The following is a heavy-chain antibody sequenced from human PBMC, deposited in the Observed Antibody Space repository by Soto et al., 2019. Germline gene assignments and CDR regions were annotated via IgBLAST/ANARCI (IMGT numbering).Heavy chain of an antibody. D-gene: IGHD1-26*01. CDR3: AREVNANNRPYYGLFDS. Sequence: QVQLQESGPGMVKPSGTLSLTCTVSGGSISSRYWWSWVRQSPKKGLEWIGEIHHSGITKYYPSLNSRVTISIDKSKNQFSLGVTSVTAADTAVYYCAREVNANNRPYYGLFDSWGQGTLVTVSS. CDR2: IHHSGIT. J-gene: IGHJ4*02. CDR1: GGSISSRYW. V-gene: IGHV4-4*02.